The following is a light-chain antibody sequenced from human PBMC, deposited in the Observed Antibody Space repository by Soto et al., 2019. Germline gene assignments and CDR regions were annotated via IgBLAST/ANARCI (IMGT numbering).Light chain of an antibody. Sequence: EIVLTQFPASLTLYPGEGATLSCRASESISSQLVWYQQIPGQAPRLLIYDASNRATGVPDRFSGSGSGTDFTLTISSLGPEDFAVYYCQQRLSWPITCGQGTRLEIK. CDR1: ESISSQ. CDR3: QQRLSWPIT. J-gene: IGKJ5*01. V-gene: IGKV3-11*01. CDR2: DAS.